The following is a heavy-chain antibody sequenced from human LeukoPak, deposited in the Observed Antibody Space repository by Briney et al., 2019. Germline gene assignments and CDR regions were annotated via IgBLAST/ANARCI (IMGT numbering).Heavy chain of an antibody. D-gene: IGHD3-10*01. V-gene: IGHV3-20*01. CDR3: ARGGSGSYSYYYYGMDV. Sequence: PGGSLRLPCAASGFTFDDYGMSWVRQAPGKGLHCVSGINWNGGSTGYADSVKGRFTISRDNAKNSLYLQMNSLRAEDTALYHCARGGSGSYSYYYYGMDVWGQGTTVTVSS. CDR1: GFTFDDYG. J-gene: IGHJ6*02. CDR2: INWNGGST.